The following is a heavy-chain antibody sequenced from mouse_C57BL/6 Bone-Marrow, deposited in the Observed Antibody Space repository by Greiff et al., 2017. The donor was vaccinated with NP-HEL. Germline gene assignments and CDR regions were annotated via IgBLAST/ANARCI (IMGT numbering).Heavy chain of an antibody. CDR1: GYTFTSYG. D-gene: IGHD4-1*01. CDR3: ARRLGGVDY. J-gene: IGHJ2*01. CDR2: IYPRSGNT. V-gene: IGHV1-81*01. Sequence: QVQLQQSGAELARPGASVKLSCKASGYTFTSYGISWVKQRTGQGLEWIGEIYPRSGNTYYNEKFKGKATLTADKSSSTAYMELRSLTSADSAVYFCARRLGGVDYWGQGTTLTVSS.